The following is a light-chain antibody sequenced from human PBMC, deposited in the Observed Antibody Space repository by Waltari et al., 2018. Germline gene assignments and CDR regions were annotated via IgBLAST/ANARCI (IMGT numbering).Light chain of an antibody. V-gene: IGKV1-39*01. J-gene: IGKJ2*01. CDR3: QQYKNWPYT. Sequence: DIQMTQSPSSLSASVGDRVTITCRASQSISSYLNWYQQKPGKAPKLLIYAASSLQSGVPSRFSGSGSGTDFTLTISSLQPEDFAVYYCQQYKNWPYTLGQGTKLEIK. CDR2: AAS. CDR1: QSISSY.